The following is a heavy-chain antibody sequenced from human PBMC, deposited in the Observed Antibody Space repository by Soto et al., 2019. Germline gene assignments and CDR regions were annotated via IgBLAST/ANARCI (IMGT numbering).Heavy chain of an antibody. D-gene: IGHD3-22*01. CDR2: IYYSGST. CDR1: GGSISSGGYY. CDR3: ARDRAYYYDSSGAFDI. V-gene: IGHV4-31*03. J-gene: IGHJ3*02. Sequence: TSETLSLTCTVSGGSISSGGYYWSWIRQHPGKGLEWIGYIYYSGSTYYNPSLKSRVTISVDTSKNQFSLKLSSVTAADTAVYYCARDRAYYYDSSGAFDIWGQGTMVTVSS.